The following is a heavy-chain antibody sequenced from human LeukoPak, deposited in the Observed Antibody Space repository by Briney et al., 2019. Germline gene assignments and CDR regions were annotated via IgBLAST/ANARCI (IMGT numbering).Heavy chain of an antibody. CDR1: GGSISSSSYY. CDR3: ARDRGSSWDY. CDR2: IYYSGST. J-gene: IGHJ4*02. V-gene: IGHV4-39*07. Sequence: SETLSLTCTVSGGSISSSSYYWGWIRQPPGKGLEWIGSIYYSGSTYYNPSLKSRVTISVDTSKNQFSLKLSSVTAADTAVYYCARDRGSSWDYWGQGTLVTVSS. D-gene: IGHD6-13*01.